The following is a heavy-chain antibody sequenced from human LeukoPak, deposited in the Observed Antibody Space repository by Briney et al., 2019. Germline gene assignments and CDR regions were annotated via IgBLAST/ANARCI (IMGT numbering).Heavy chain of an antibody. CDR2: IYYSGST. J-gene: IGHJ4*02. Sequence: SETLSLTCTVSGGSISSYYWSWIQQPPGKGLEWIGYIYYSGSTNYNPSLKSRVTISVDTSKNQFSLKLSSVTAADTAVYYCARVLVSGYFDYWGQGTLVTVSS. CDR1: GGSISSYY. CDR3: ARVLVSGYFDY. V-gene: IGHV4-59*12. D-gene: IGHD4/OR15-4a*01.